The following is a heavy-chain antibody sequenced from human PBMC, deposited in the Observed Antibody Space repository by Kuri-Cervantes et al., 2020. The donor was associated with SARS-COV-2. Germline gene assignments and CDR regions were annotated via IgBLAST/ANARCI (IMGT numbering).Heavy chain of an antibody. CDR1: GGSISSTSSY. J-gene: IGHJ4*02. CDR2: IYYGGST. Sequence: SETLSLTCTVSGGSISSTSSYWGWIRQPPGKGLECIGTIYYGGSTYYNPSLKSRITISVDTSKNQFSLKLSSVTAADTAVYYCARDRISGYLYFLDYWGRGTLVTVSS. V-gene: IGHV4-39*02. CDR3: ARDRISGYLYFLDY. D-gene: IGHD5-12*01.